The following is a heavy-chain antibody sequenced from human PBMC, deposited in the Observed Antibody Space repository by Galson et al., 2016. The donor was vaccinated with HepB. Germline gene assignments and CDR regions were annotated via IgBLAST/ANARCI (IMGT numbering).Heavy chain of an antibody. CDR3: AKDLWINKWTSYFDY. CDR2: ISYDGSAE. Sequence: SLRLSCAASGFTLTNYGMHWVRQAPGKGLEWVAMISYDGSAEYYADSVKGRFTISRDNSENTMYLQMSSLRTEDTAVYYCAKDLWINKWTSYFDYWGQGTLVTVSS. CDR1: GFTLTNYG. J-gene: IGHJ4*02. V-gene: IGHV3-30*18. D-gene: IGHD2-21*01.